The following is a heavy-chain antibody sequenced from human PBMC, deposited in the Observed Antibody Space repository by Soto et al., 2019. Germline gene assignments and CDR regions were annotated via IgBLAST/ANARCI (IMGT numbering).Heavy chain of an antibody. V-gene: IGHV3-21*01. CDR3: ASATVVAGTFDF. D-gene: IGHD2-15*01. CDR2: IRSGSSNS. CDR1: GFAFRSYN. J-gene: IGHJ4*02. Sequence: EVQLVESGGGLVKPGGSLTLSCAGSGFAFRSYNMNWVRQPPGKGLEWVASIRSGSSNSYYADSVKGRFTISRDNAKDSLYLQMDCLRAEDSAVYYCASATVVAGTFDFWGQGTLLSVSS.